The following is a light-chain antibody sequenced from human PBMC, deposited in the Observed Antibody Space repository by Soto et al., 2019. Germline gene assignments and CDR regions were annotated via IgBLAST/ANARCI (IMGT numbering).Light chain of an antibody. J-gene: IGKJ1*01. CDR1: QAIDSW. CDR3: QQTLSFPPT. CDR2: TGS. V-gene: IGKV1-12*01. Sequence: ILLTQSPSSLSSSVGDRVTVTCRASQAIDSWLAWYQQKPGEAPKLLIFTGSLLHSGVPPRFSGSGSGTDFTLTISSLQPEDFATYYCQQTLSFPPTFGQGTKVDIK.